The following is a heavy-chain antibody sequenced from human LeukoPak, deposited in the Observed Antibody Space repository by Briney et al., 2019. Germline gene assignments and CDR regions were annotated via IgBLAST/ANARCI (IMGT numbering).Heavy chain of an antibody. CDR2: IYYSGST. CDR3: ASANRYNWNVHPFDY. V-gene: IGHV4-39*07. J-gene: IGHJ4*02. CDR1: GGSISSSSYY. Sequence: SETLSLTCTVSGGSISSSSYYWGWIRQPPGKGLERIGSIYYSGSTYYNPSLKSRVTISVDTSKNQFSLKLSSVTAADTAVYYCASANRYNWNVHPFDYWGQGTLVTVSS. D-gene: IGHD1-20*01.